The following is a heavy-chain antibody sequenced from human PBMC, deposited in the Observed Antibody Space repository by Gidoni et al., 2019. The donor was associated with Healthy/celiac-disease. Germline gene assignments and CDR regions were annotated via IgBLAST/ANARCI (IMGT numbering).Heavy chain of an antibody. V-gene: IGHV1-69*01. CDR1: GGTFSSYA. CDR2: IIPIFGTA. Sequence: QVQLVQSGAEVKKPGSSVKVSCKASGGTFSSYAISWVRQAPGQGLEWMGGIIPIFGTANYAQKFQGGVTITADESTSTAYMELSSLRSEDTAVYYCARSRNYYDSSGYYYCDYWGQGTLVTVSS. J-gene: IGHJ4*02. D-gene: IGHD3-22*01. CDR3: ARSRNYYDSSGYYYCDY.